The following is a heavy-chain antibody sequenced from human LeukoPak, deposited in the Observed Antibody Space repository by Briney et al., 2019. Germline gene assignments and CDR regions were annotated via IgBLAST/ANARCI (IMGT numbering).Heavy chain of an antibody. CDR1: GFTFSSYA. J-gene: IGHJ3*02. CDR2: ISGSGGST. D-gene: IGHD2-2*03. CDR3: AKDRGYCSSTSCYPLSAFDI. Sequence: PGGSLRLSCAASGFTFSSYAMSWVRQAPGKGLEWVSAISGSGGSTYYADSVKGRFTISRDNSKNTLYLQMNSLRAEDTAVYYCAKDRGYCSSTSCYPLSAFDIWGQGTMVTVSS. V-gene: IGHV3-23*01.